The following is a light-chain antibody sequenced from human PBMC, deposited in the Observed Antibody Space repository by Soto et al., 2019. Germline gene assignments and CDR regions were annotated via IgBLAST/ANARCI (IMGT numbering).Light chain of an antibody. V-gene: IGKV3-20*01. CDR2: GAS. J-gene: IGKJ5*01. CDR1: QRVSSSY. Sequence: EIVLKQSPGTLSLSPGERATLSCRASQRVSSSYLAWYQQKPGQAPRLLIYGASSRATGIPDRFSGSGSGTDFTLTISRLEPEDFATYYCQQLNSYPITFGQGTRLEIK. CDR3: QQLNSYPIT.